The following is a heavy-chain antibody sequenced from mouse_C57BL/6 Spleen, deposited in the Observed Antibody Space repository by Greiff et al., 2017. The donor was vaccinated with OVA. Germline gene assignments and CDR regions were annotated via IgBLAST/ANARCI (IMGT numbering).Heavy chain of an antibody. CDR2: ISSGSSTI. CDR1: GFTFSDYG. Sequence: EVKLMESGGGLVKPGGSLKLSCAASGFTFSDYGMHWVRQAPEKGLEWVAYISSGSSTIYYADTVKGRFTISRDNAKNTLYLQMTSLRSEDTAMYYCARRSSSCFDYWGQGTTLTVSS. V-gene: IGHV5-17*01. J-gene: IGHJ2*01. CDR3: ARRSSSCFDY. D-gene: IGHD1-1*01.